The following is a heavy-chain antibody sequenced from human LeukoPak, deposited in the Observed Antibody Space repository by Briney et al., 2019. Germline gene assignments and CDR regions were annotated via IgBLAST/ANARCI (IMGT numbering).Heavy chain of an antibody. CDR3: ARHRIAARPLTDY. CDR2: IDPGDSDT. J-gene: IGHJ4*02. Sequence: GESLQISCKGSGYSFTSYWIGWVRHLPGRVLEGMGMIDPGDSDTRYRPSFQGQVTISADKSNNTAYLQWSSLKASDTAVYYCARHRIAARPLTDYWGQGTLVTVSS. D-gene: IGHD6-6*01. V-gene: IGHV5-51*01. CDR1: GYSFTSYW.